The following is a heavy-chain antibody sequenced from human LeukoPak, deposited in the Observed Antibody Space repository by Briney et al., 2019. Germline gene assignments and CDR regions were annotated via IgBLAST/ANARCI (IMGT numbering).Heavy chain of an antibody. J-gene: IGHJ4*02. V-gene: IGHV3-23*01. CDR3: AKEAGYSGYDYPDY. CDR1: GFIFSSYA. Sequence: GGSLRLSCAASGFIFSSYAMSWVRQAPGKGLEWVSGISGSAYSTYYADSVQGRFTISRDNSKNTLYLQMNSLRAEDTAVYYCAKEAGYSGYDYPDYWGQGTLVTVSS. CDR2: ISGSAYST. D-gene: IGHD5-12*01.